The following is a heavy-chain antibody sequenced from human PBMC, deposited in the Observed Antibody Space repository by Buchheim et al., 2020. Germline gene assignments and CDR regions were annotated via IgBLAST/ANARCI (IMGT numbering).Heavy chain of an antibody. CDR2: ISYDGSNK. CDR1: GFTFSSYA. Sequence: QVQLVESGGGVVQPGRSLRLSCAASGFTFSSYAMHWVRQAPGKGLEWVAVISYDGSNKYYADSVKGRFTISRDNAKNMLYLQMNSLRAEDTAVYYCAKDFGGPSDYWGQGTL. CDR3: AKDFGGPSDY. J-gene: IGHJ4*02. D-gene: IGHD3-16*01. V-gene: IGHV3-30-3*01.